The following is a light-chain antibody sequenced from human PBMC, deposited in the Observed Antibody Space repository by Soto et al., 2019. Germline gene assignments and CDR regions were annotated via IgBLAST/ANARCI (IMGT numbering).Light chain of an antibody. CDR2: EVV. CDR3: KSYAGSNTYV. J-gene: IGLJ1*01. V-gene: IGLV2-8*01. Sequence: QSALAQPPSASGSPGQSVTISCTGTKNDIGVYDFVSWYQHHPGKAPRLIIYEVVQRPSGVPDRFSGSKSGNTASLTVSGLQAADEGDYFCKSYAGSNTYVFGNGTKVTVL. CDR1: KNDIGVYDF.